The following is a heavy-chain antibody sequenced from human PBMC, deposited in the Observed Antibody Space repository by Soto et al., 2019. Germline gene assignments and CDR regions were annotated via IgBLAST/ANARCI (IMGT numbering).Heavy chain of an antibody. CDR1: GGTFSSYT. Sequence: QVQLVQSGAEVKKPGSSVKVSCKASGGTFSSYTISWVRQAPGQGLEWMGRIIPILGIANYAQKFQGRVTITADKSTSTVYMELSSLRSEDTAVYYCARGGGSSGWNFDYWGQGTLVTVSS. CDR3: ARGGGSSGWNFDY. V-gene: IGHV1-69*02. J-gene: IGHJ4*02. CDR2: IIPILGIA. D-gene: IGHD6-19*01.